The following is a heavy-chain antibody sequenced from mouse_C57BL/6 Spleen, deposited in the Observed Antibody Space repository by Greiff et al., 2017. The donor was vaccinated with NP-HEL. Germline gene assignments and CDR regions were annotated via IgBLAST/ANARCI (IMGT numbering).Heavy chain of an antibody. CDR3: ARSTGRPFDY. D-gene: IGHD4-1*02. CDR2: ISSGSSTI. V-gene: IGHV5-17*01. CDR1: GFTFSDYG. J-gene: IGHJ2*01. Sequence: DVKLVESGGGLVKPGGSLKLSCAASGFTFSDYGMHWVRQAPEKGLEWVAYISSGSSTIYYADTVKGRFTISRDNAKNTLFLQMTSLRSEDTAMYYCARSTGRPFDYWGQSTTLTVSS.